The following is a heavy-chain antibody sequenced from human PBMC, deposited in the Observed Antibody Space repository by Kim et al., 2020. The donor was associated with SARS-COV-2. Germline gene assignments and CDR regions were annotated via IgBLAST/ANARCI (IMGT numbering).Heavy chain of an antibody. CDR2: IYHSGST. CDR3: ARSGYYGSGSPN. CDR1: GYSISSGYY. J-gene: IGHJ4*02. Sequence: SETLSLTCTVSGYSISSGYYWGWIRQPPGKGLEWIGSIYHSGSTYYNPSLKSRVTISVDTSKNQFSLKLSSVTAADTAVYYCARSGYYGSGSPNWGQGTLVTDSS. V-gene: IGHV4-38-2*02. D-gene: IGHD3-10*01.